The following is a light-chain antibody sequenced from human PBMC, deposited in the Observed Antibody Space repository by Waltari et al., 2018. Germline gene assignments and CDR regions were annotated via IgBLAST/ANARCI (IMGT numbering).Light chain of an antibody. CDR2: DAS. J-gene: IGKJ4*01. Sequence: ETVLTQSPATLSLSPGQRATPSCRASQSVDNYLAWYQQTPGQAPRLLIYDASNRATGIPARFSGSGSGTDFTLTISSLEPEDFAVYYCQQRKIWPPLTFGGGTKVE. CDR1: QSVDNY. CDR3: QQRKIWPPLT. V-gene: IGKV3-11*01.